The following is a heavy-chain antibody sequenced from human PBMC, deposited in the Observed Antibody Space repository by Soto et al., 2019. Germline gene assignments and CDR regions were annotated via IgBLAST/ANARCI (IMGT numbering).Heavy chain of an antibody. CDR1: GYTFSSYW. V-gene: IGHV3-7*05. CDR3: ARDGRIVCGGSCYEYYYGMDG. J-gene: IGHJ6*02. CDR2: IKQDGSEK. D-gene: IGHD2-15*01. Sequence: GGSLRLSCAASGYTFSSYWMSWVRQAPGKGLEWVANIKQDGSEKYYVDSVKGRFTISRDNAKNSLYLQMNSLRAEDTAVYYCARDGRIVCGGSCYEYYYGMDGCGQGTTVTVSS.